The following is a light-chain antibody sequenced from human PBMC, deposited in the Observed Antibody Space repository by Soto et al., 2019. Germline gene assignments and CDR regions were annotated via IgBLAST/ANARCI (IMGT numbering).Light chain of an antibody. V-gene: IGLV2-11*01. Sequence: QSVLTQPRSASGSPGQSVTISCTGTSSDVGGYNYVSWYEQHPVKAPKLMIYDVTKRPSGVPDRFSGSKSGNTASLTISGLQAEDEADYYCCSYAGSYTGVFGTGTKLTVL. CDR1: SSDVGGYNY. J-gene: IGLJ1*01. CDR3: CSYAGSYTGV. CDR2: DVT.